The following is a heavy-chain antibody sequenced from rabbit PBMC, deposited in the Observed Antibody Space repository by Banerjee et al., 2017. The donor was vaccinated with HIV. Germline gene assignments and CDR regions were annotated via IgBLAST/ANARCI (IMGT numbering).Heavy chain of an antibody. CDR3: ARGNIGDATYYFDL. V-gene: IGHV1S40*01. Sequence: QSLEASGRDLVKPGESLTLTCTASGFSFSSSSYMCWVRQAPGKGLELIAWIATSSDKTAYASWARGRFTISKTSSTTVTLQMTSLTGADTATYFCARGNIGDATYYFDLWGPGTLVTVS. CDR1: GFSFSSSSY. D-gene: IGHD1-1*01. CDR2: IATSSDKT. J-gene: IGHJ4*01.